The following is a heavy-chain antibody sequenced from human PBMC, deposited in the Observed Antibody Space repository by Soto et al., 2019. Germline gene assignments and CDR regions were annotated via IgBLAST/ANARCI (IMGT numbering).Heavy chain of an antibody. CDR1: GYTFTSYY. CDR3: ARDSGDEEAFDI. Sequence: QVQLVQSGAEVKKPGASVKVSCKASGYTFTSYYMHWVRQAPGQGLDWMGIINPSGGSTSYAQKLQGRVTMTRDTSTSTVYMELSSLRSDDTAVYYCARDSGDEEAFDIWGQGKMVTVSS. CDR2: INPSGGST. V-gene: IGHV1-46*03. J-gene: IGHJ3*02. D-gene: IGHD2-21*02.